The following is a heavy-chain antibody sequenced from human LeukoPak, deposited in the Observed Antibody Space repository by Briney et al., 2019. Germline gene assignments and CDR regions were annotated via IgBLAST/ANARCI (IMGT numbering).Heavy chain of an antibody. J-gene: IGHJ4*02. D-gene: IGHD3-3*01. CDR1: GFTFSSYA. CDR2: ISYDGSNK. Sequence: PGGSLRLSCAASGFTFSSYAMHWVRQAPGKGLEWVAVISYDGSNKYYADSVKGRFTISRDNSKNTLYLQMNSLRAEDTAVYYCARSGTLITIFGVVTDWGQGTLVTVSS. CDR3: ARSGTLITIFGVVTD. V-gene: IGHV3-30-3*01.